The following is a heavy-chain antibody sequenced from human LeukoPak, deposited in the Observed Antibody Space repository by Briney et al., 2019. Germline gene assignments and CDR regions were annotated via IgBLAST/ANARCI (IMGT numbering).Heavy chain of an antibody. CDR2: ISSWSSFI. D-gene: IGHD2-2*01. CDR1: GFAFDTYS. V-gene: IGHV3-21*01. J-gene: IGHJ5*02. CDR3: ARAGSTNSWFDP. Sequence: GGSLRLSCAASGFAFDTYSMTWVRQAPGKGLEWVSSISSWSSFIYSADSVTGRFTISRDNAKNSLYLQMNSLRAEDTAVYYCARAGSTNSWFDPWGQGTLVIVSS.